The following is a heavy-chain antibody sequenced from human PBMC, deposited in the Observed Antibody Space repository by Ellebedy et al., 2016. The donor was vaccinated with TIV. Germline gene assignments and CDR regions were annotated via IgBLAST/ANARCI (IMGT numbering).Heavy chain of an antibody. CDR1: GYTFSNYY. CDR2: INPSGGST. V-gene: IGHV1-46*04. D-gene: IGHD6-19*01. CDR3: ARSRSSGWLHTPDY. J-gene: IGHJ4*02. Sequence: AASVKVSCKASGYTFSNYYMHWVRQAPGQGLEWMGIINPSGGSTTYAQNLQGRVTMTRDTSTTTVYMELSSLRSDDTAVYYCARSRSSGWLHTPDYWGQGTPVIVSS.